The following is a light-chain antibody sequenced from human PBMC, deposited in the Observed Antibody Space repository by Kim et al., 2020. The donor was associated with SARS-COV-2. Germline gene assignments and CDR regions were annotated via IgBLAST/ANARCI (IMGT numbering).Light chain of an antibody. J-gene: IGKJ4*01. CDR1: QSVSSN. CDR3: QQYSKWPPLT. Sequence: EIVMTQSPATLSVSPGERATLSCRASQSVSSNLAWYQQKPGQAPRLLIYGASTRATGIPARFSGSGSGAEFTLTISSLQSEDFAVYYCQQYSKWPPLTFGGGTKLEI. CDR2: GAS. V-gene: IGKV3-15*01.